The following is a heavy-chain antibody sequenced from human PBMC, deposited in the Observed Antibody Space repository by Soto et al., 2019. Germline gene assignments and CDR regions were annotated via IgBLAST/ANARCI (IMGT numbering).Heavy chain of an antibody. CDR1: GYSFTSYW. V-gene: IGHV5-10-1*01. D-gene: IGHD3-3*01. CDR2: IDPSDSYT. J-gene: IGHJ5*02. CDR3: AREYYDFWSGSITPFDP. Sequence: PGESLKISCKGSGYSFTSYWISWVRQMPGKGLEWMGRIDPSDSYTNYSPSFQGHVTISADKSISTAYLQWSSLKASDTAMYYCAREYYDFWSGSITPFDPWGQGTLVTVSS.